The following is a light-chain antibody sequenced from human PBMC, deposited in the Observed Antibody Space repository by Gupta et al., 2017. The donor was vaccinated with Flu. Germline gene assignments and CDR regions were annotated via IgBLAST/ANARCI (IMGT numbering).Light chain of an antibody. V-gene: IGKV3-20*01. CDR1: QSVSSSY. CDR3: QQYGSSRWT. Sequence: EIVLTQPPGTLSLSPGERATLSCRASQSVSSSYLAWYQQKPGQAPRLLIYGASSRATGIPDRFSGSGSGTDFTLTISRLEPEDFAVYYCQQYGSSRWTVGQGTKVEIK. J-gene: IGKJ1*01. CDR2: GAS.